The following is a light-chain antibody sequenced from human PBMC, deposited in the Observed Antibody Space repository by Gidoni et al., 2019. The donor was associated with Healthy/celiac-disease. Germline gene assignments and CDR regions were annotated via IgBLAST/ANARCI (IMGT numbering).Light chain of an antibody. Sequence: DIQMTQSPSTLSASVGDRVAITCRASQSISSWLAWYQQKPGKAPKLLIYKASSLESGVPSRFSGSGSGTEFTLTISSLQPDDFAIYYCQQYNSYSFTFGGGTKVEIK. V-gene: IGKV1-5*03. CDR3: QQYNSYSFT. J-gene: IGKJ4*01. CDR1: QSISSW. CDR2: KAS.